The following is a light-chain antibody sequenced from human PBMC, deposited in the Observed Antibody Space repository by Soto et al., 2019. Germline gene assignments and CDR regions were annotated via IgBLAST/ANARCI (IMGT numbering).Light chain of an antibody. J-gene: IGKJ1*01. CDR3: QQRSNWPRP. CDR2: DAS. V-gene: IGKV3-11*01. CDR1: QSVSSY. Sequence: EIVLTQSPATLSSSPGERATLSCRASQSVSSYLAWYQQKPGQAPRLLIYDASDRATGIPARFSGSGSGTDFTLTISSLEPAEFAVYYCQQRSNWPRPFGQGTKVEIK.